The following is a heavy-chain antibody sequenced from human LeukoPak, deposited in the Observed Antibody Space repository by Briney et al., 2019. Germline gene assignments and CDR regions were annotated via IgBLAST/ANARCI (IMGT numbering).Heavy chain of an antibody. Sequence: ASVKVSCKASGYTFTSYYMHWVRQAPGQGLEWMGIINPSGGSTSYAQKFQGRVTITADESTSTAYMELSSLRSEDTAVYYCAGIVGATYYYYGMDVWGQGTTVTVSS. J-gene: IGHJ6*02. CDR1: GYTFTSYY. D-gene: IGHD1-26*01. V-gene: IGHV1-46*01. CDR2: INPSGGST. CDR3: AGIVGATYYYYGMDV.